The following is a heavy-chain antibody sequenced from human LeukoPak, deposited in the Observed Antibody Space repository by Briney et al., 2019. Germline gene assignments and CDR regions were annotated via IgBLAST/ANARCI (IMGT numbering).Heavy chain of an antibody. J-gene: IGHJ5*02. D-gene: IGHD6-13*01. CDR1: GGSIGSYS. CDR3: ARNPMRYSSSWYWFDP. Sequence: PSETLSLTCAVSGGSIGSYSWTWIRQHPGKGLEWIGYIYYSGSTYYNPSLKSRVTISVDTSKNQFSLKLSSVTAADTAVYYCARNPMRYSSSWYWFDPWGQGTLVTVSS. V-gene: IGHV4-59*06. CDR2: IYYSGST.